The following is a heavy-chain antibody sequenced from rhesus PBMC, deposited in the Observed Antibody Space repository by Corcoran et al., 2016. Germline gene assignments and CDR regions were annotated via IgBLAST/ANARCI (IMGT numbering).Heavy chain of an antibody. J-gene: IGHJ4*01. Sequence: QLQLQESGPGLVKPSETLSVTCAVSGGSISSSYWSWIRQAPGKGLGWIGYIYGSGRNTNYNPSLKSRVTLSVDTSKNQLSLKLSSVTAADTAVYYCARGAGEFDCWGQGVLVTVSS. V-gene: IGHV4-169*01. CDR2: IYGSGRNT. CDR1: GGSISSSY. CDR3: ARGAGEFDC. D-gene: IGHD7-45*01.